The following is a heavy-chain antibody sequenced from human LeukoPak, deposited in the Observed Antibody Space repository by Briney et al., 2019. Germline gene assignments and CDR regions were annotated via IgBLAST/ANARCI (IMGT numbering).Heavy chain of an antibody. CDR3: ARRINTAWGIDY. D-gene: IGHD3-16*01. Sequence: GGSLRLSCAASGFTVSSSYMNWVRQAPGKGLEWVSVTYSSGNTHYADSVKGRFTVSRDNSKNTLYLQMNSLRPDDTAVYYCARRINTAWGIDYWGQGTLVTVAS. V-gene: IGHV3-53*01. J-gene: IGHJ4*02. CDR2: TYSSGNT. CDR1: GFTVSSSY.